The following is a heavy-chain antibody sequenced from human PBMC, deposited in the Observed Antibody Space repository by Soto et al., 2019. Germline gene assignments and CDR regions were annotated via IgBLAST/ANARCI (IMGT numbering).Heavy chain of an antibody. V-gene: IGHV4-31*03. CDR2: IYYTGHT. J-gene: IGHJ4*02. CDR3: AREDINESFFDY. Sequence: SETLSLTCSVSGGYISSGGNYWSWIRQHPGKGLEWIGFIYYTGHTKYNAALESRASISADMSENQFSLTLTSVTAADTAVYYCAREDINESFFDYWGPGTLVTVSS. CDR1: GGYISSGGNY. D-gene: IGHD2-8*01.